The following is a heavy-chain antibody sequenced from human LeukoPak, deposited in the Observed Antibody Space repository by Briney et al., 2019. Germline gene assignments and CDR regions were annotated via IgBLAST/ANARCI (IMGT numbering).Heavy chain of an antibody. Sequence: SETLSLTCTVSGGSISRSSYYWGWIRQPPGKGLEWIGSIYYSGSTYYNPSLKSRVTISGDTSKNQFSLNLSSVTAADTAMYYCARAVGTSRNFFDYWGQGTLVTVSS. D-gene: IGHD4-23*01. CDR2: IYYSGST. V-gene: IGHV4-39*07. CDR3: ARAVGTSRNFFDY. J-gene: IGHJ4*02. CDR1: GGSISRSSYY.